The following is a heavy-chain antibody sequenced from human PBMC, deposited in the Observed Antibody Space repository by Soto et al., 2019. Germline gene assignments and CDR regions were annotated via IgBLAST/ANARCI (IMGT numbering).Heavy chain of an antibody. CDR1: GFTFGSYW. D-gene: IGHD7-27*01. V-gene: IGHV3-7*03. CDR2: IKQDGSEK. J-gene: IGHJ5*02. CDR3: ARDPLTGDWFDP. Sequence: GGSLGLSFAASGFTFGSYWMSWFRQAPGKGLEWVANIKQDGSEKYYVDSVKGRFTISRDNAKNSLYLQMNSLRAEDTAVYYCARDPLTGDWFDPWGQGTLVTVSS.